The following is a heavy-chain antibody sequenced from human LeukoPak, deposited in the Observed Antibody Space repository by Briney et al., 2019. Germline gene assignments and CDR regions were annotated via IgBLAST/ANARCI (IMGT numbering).Heavy chain of an antibody. D-gene: IGHD3-10*01. J-gene: IGHJ6*02. V-gene: IGHV3-48*03. Sequence: GGSLRLSCAASGLTFSGYEMNWVRQAPGKGLEWVSYISSGGSTIYYADSVKGRFTISRDNAKNSLYLQMNSLRAEDTAVYYCATLGSGSPNYYGMDVWGQGTTATVSS. CDR1: GLTFSGYE. CDR3: ATLGSGSPNYYGMDV. CDR2: ISSGGSTI.